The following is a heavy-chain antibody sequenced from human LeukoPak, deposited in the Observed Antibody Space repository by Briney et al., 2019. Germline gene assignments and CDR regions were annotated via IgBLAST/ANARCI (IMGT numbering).Heavy chain of an antibody. D-gene: IGHD6-6*01. J-gene: IGHJ6*02. CDR2: ISWNSGRI. V-gene: IGHV3-9*02. CDR3: AKDMAKYSSSSDYYYYYGMDV. CDR1: GFTPADYA. Sequence: CLRLSCAAPGFTPADYAMHWVRHAPGKSLEWGSGISWNSGRIVYAGSVKGRFTISRDNAKNSLCLQMNSLRAEDTALYYCAKDMAKYSSSSDYYYYYGMDVWGQGTMVTVSS.